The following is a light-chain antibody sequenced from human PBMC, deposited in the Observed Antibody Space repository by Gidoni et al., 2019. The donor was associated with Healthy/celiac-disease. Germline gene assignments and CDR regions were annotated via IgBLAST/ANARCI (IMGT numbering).Light chain of an antibody. CDR3: CSHTDNTNWV. CDR1: NSDVGTYNV. CDR2: EVS. V-gene: IGLV2-23*02. J-gene: IGLJ3*02. Sequence: QSALTQPASESGSPGQSITIACTGTNSDVGTYNVVSWYQQHPGSAPKLIIYEVSKRPSGVSNRFSGSKSGNTASLTISGLQAEDEAAYYCCSHTDNTNWVFGGGTKVTVL.